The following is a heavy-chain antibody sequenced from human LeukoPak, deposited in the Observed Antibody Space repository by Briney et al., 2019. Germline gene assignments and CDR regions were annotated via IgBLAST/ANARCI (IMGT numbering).Heavy chain of an antibody. CDR2: INHSGST. V-gene: IGHV4-34*01. CDR1: GGSFSGYY. D-gene: IGHD5-12*01. J-gene: IGHJ6*02. Sequence: SETLSLTCAVYGGSFSGYYWSWIRQPPGKGLEWIGEINHSGSTNYNPSLKSRVTISVDTSKNQFSLKLSSVTAADTAVYYCARGRIRSNYPTIDYYYGMDVWGQGTTVTVSS. CDR3: ARGRIRSNYPTIDYYYGMDV.